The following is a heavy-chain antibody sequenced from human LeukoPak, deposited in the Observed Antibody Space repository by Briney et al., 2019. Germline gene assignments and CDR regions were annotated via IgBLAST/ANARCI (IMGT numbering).Heavy chain of an antibody. D-gene: IGHD5-18*01. J-gene: IGHJ4*02. Sequence: GRSLRLSCVVSGFTFSSYGMHWVRQAPGKGLEWVASISFDGSEIYYVDSVEGRFTISRDNLKNTLYLQVNSLRAEDTAVYYCAKDREGRGYNYGSYSDYWGKGTLVTVSS. V-gene: IGHV3-30*18. CDR2: ISFDGSEI. CDR3: AKDREGRGYNYGSYSDY. CDR1: GFTFSSYG.